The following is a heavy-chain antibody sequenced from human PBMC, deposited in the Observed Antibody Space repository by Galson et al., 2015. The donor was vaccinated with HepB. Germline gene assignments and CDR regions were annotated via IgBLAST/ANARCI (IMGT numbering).Heavy chain of an antibody. CDR3: ARDLTYSDILTGYFPDAFDI. CDR2: ISAYNGNT. J-gene: IGHJ3*02. V-gene: IGHV1-18*01. D-gene: IGHD3-9*01. Sequence: SVKVSCKASGYTFTSYGISWVRQAPGQGLEWMGWISAYNGNTNYAQKLQGRVTMTTDTSTSTAYMELRSLRSDDTAVYYCARDLTYSDILTGYFPDAFDIWGQGTMVTASS. CDR1: GYTFTSYG.